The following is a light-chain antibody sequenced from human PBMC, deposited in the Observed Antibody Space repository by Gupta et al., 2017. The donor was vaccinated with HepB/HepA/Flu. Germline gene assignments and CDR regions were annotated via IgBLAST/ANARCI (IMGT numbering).Light chain of an antibody. Sequence: QFALTQPAPVSGSPGQSTPTSCTGTSSDVGGYNYVSWYQQHPGKAPKLMIYDVSNRPSGVSNRFSGSKSGNTASLTISGLQAEDEADYYCSSYTSSSTVFGGGTKLTVL. CDR2: DVS. CDR1: SSDVGGYNY. CDR3: SSYTSSSTV. V-gene: IGLV2-14*01. J-gene: IGLJ2*01.